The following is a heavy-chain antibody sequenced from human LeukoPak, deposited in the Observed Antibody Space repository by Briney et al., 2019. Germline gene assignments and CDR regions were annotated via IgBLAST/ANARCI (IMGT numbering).Heavy chain of an antibody. D-gene: IGHD3-3*01. V-gene: IGHV3-30*12. CDR3: AKALSRVLRSTIDY. J-gene: IGHJ4*02. Sequence: GGSLRLSCAASGFTFSSYGMHWVRQAPGKGLEWVAVISYDGSNKYYADSVKGRFTISRDNSKNTLYLQMNSLRAEDTALYYCAKALSRVLRSTIDYWGQGTLVTVSS. CDR1: GFTFSSYG. CDR2: ISYDGSNK.